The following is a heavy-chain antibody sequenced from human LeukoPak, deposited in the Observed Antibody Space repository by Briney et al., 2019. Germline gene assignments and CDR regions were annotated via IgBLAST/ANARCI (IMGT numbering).Heavy chain of an antibody. CDR2: ISAYNGHT. V-gene: IGHV1-18*01. J-gene: IGHJ5*02. Sequence: ASVKVSCKASGYTFTSYGITWVRQAPGQGLEWMGWISAYNGHTDYAQKMQGRVTMTTETSTRTAYMELRSLRSDDTAVYYCARGSFWFDPWGQGTLVTVSS. CDR3: ARGSFWFDP. D-gene: IGHD2-15*01. CDR1: GYTFTSYG.